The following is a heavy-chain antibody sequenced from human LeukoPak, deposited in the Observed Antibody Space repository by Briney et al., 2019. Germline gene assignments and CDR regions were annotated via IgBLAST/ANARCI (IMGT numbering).Heavy chain of an antibody. Sequence: GGSLRLSCAASGFTFSSHEMNWVRQAPGKGLEWVSYISSSGSTIYYADSVKGRFTISRDNAKNSLYLQMNSLRAEDTAVYYCATFTTYGDYGSDAFDIWGQGTMVTVSS. V-gene: IGHV3-48*03. CDR1: GFTFSSHE. D-gene: IGHD4-17*01. J-gene: IGHJ3*02. CDR3: ATFTTYGDYGSDAFDI. CDR2: ISSSGSTI.